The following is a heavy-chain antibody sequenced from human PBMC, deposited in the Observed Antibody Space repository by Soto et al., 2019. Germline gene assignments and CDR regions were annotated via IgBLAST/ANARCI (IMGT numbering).Heavy chain of an antibody. Sequence: SETLSLTCTVSGGSISSYYWSWIRQPPGKGLEWIGYIYYSGSTNYNPSLKSRVTISVDTSKNQFSLKLSSVTAADTAVYYCARELYYDSSGQDIWFDTWGQGTLVTVSS. CDR1: GGSISSYY. J-gene: IGHJ5*02. CDR2: IYYSGST. V-gene: IGHV4-59*01. CDR3: ARELYYDSSGQDIWFDT. D-gene: IGHD3-22*01.